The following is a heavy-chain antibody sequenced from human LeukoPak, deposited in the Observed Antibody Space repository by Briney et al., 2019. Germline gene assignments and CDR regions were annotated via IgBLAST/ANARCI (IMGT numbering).Heavy chain of an antibody. J-gene: IGHJ4*02. V-gene: IGHV3-9*01. D-gene: IGHD3-22*01. Sequence: GGSLRLSCAASGFTFDDRAMHWVRQAPGKGLEWVSGISWNSGSIGYADSVKGRFTISRDNAKNSLYLQMNSLRAEDTALYYCAKDYYDSSGYYFDYWGQGTLVTVSS. CDR2: ISWNSGSI. CDR3: AKDYYDSSGYYFDY. CDR1: GFTFDDRA.